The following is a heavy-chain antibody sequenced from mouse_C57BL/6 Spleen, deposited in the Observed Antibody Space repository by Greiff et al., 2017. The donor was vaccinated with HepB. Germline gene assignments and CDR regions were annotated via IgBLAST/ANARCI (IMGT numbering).Heavy chain of an antibody. D-gene: IGHD1-1*01. CDR2: IDPENGDT. V-gene: IGHV14-4*01. CDR3: PTPRYVATDY. Sequence: EVQLQQSGAELVRPGASVKLSCTASGFNIKDDYMHWVKQRPEQGLEWIGWIDPENGDTEYASKFQGKATITADTSSNTAYRQLSSLTSEDTAVYYLPTPRYVATDYWGQGTTLTVSS. CDR1: GFNIKDDY. J-gene: IGHJ2*01.